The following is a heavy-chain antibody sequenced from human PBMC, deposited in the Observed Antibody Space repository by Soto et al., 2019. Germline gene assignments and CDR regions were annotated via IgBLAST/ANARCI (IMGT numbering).Heavy chain of an antibody. CDR3: ASHSSRWYGLTTPDYYYGMDV. Sequence: GGSLRLSCAASGFTFSSYAMSWVRQAPGKGLEWVSAISGSGGSTYYADSVKGRFTISRDNSKNTLYLQMNSLRAEDTAVYYCASHSSRWYGLTTPDYYYGMDVWGQGTTVTVSS. V-gene: IGHV3-23*01. CDR1: GFTFSSYA. CDR2: ISGSGGST. J-gene: IGHJ6*02. D-gene: IGHD6-13*01.